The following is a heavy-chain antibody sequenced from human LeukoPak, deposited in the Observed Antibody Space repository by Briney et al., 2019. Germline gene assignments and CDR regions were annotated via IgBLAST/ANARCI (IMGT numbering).Heavy chain of an antibody. CDR1: GDTFTTYD. D-gene: IGHD3-9*01. CDR2: MNPNSGNT. J-gene: IGHJ6*02. V-gene: IGHV1-8*01. CDR3: ARGHAYYDSLTGYSIYALDA. Sequence: ASVKVSCKTSGDTFTTYDINWVRQDTGQGLEWLGWMNPNSGNTDYAQKFQGRVTMTRDTSINTAYMEVSSLRSEDSAVYYCARGHAYYDSLTGYSIYALDAWGQGTTVTASS.